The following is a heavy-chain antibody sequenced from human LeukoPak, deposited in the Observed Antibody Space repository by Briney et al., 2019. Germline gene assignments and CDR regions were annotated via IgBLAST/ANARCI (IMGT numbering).Heavy chain of an antibody. CDR1: GGSISSYY. Sequence: PSETLSLTCTVSGGSISSYYWSWIRQPPGKGLEWIGYIYYSGSTNYNPSLKSRVTISVDTSKNQFSLKLSSVTAADTAVYYCARVRAPTYYDFWSGYFAAFDIWGQGKMVTVSS. J-gene: IGHJ3*02. CDR2: IYYSGST. D-gene: IGHD3-3*01. CDR3: ARVRAPTYYDFWSGYFAAFDI. V-gene: IGHV4-59*01.